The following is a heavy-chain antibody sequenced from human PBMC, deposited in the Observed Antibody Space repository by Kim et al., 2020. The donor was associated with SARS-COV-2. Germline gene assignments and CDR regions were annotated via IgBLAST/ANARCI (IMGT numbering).Heavy chain of an antibody. CDR2: IWYDGSNK. Sequence: GGSLRLSCAASGFTFSSYGMHWVRQAPGKGLEWVAVIWYDGSNKYYADSVKGRFTISRDNSKNTLYLQMNSLRAEDTAVYYCARGPYYDFWSGYYNDVGYGMDVWGQGTTVTVSS. D-gene: IGHD3-3*01. CDR1: GFTFSSYG. V-gene: IGHV3-33*01. CDR3: ARGPYYDFWSGYYNDVGYGMDV. J-gene: IGHJ6*02.